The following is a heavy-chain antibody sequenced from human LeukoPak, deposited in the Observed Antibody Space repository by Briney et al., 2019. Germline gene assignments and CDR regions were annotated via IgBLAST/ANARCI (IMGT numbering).Heavy chain of an antibody. V-gene: IGHV3-66*01. D-gene: IGHD3-22*01. CDR2: IYSGGST. J-gene: IGHJ4*02. Sequence: GGSLRLSCAASGFTASSNYMSWVRQAPGKGLEWVSVIYSGGSTYYADSVKGRFTISKDNSKNTLYLQMNSLRAEDTAVYYCARERGDSSGYYPYYFDYWGQGTLVTVSS. CDR1: GFTASSNY. CDR3: ARERGDSSGYYPYYFDY.